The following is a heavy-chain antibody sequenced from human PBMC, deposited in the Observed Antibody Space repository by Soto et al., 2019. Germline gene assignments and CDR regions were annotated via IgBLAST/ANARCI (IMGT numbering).Heavy chain of an antibody. J-gene: IGHJ5*02. CDR2: IYYSGST. CDR3: ARSPSTFDGNWFDP. Sequence: SETLSLTCTVSGGSISSYYWSWIRQPPGKGLEWIAYIYYSGSTNYNPSLRSRVAISFDTSKTQFSLKLTSVTAADTAVYYCARSPSTFDGNWFDPWGQGILVTVSS. D-gene: IGHD1-1*01. V-gene: IGHV4-59*01. CDR1: GGSISSYY.